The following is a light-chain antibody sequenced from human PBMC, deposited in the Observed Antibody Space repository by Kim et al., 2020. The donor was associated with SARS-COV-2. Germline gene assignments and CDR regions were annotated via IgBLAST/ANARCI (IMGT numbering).Light chain of an antibody. CDR2: YDS. Sequence: SYELTQPPSVSVAPGKTARITCGGNNLGSKSVHWYQQKPGQAPVLAIYYDSDRPSGIPERFSGSNSGNTATLTISRVEAGDEADYYCQAWDSSSDHWVFG. J-gene: IGLJ3*02. V-gene: IGLV3-21*04. CDR3: QAWDSSSDHWV. CDR1: NLGSKS.